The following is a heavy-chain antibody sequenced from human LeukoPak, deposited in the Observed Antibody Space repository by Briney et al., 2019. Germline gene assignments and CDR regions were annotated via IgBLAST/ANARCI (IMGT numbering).Heavy chain of an antibody. D-gene: IGHD1-1*01. CDR3: ARDRDWNDAFDY. CDR2: IWYDGSNK. V-gene: IGHV3-33*01. J-gene: IGHJ4*02. CDR1: GFTFSSYG. Sequence: PGGSLRLSCAASGFTFSSYGMHWVRQAPGKGLEWVAVIWYDGSNKYYADSVKGRFTISRDNAKNSLYLQMNSLRAEDTAVYYGARDRDWNDAFDYWGQGTLVTVSS.